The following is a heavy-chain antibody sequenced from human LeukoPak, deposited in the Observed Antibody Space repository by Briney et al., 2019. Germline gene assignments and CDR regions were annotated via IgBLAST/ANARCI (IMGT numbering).Heavy chain of an antibody. CDR1: GFTFSSYW. V-gene: IGHV3-7*01. CDR3: AREEDGSYYY. Sequence: GGSLRLSCAVSGFTFSSYWMSWVRQAPGKGPEWVANIKKDGSDKFYVDSVKGRFTISRDNAKNSLYLQMNSLRAEDTAVYYCAREEDGSYYYWGQGTLVTVSS. J-gene: IGHJ4*02. D-gene: IGHD1-26*01. CDR2: IKKDGSDK.